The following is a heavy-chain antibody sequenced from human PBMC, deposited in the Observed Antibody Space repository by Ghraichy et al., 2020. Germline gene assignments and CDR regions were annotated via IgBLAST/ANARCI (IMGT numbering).Heavy chain of an antibody. D-gene: IGHD6-13*01. CDR2: VRRETDGGTG. CDR1: GFAFSDAW. Sequence: GESLNISCAASGFAFSDAWMSWVRLSPGKGLEWVGRVRRETDGGTGDYILPVIGRFTISRDDSRNTASLQMNSLKIEDTAVYYCTTEGDGSTYGFHYWGQGTLVTVSS. CDR3: TTEGDGSTYGFHY. V-gene: IGHV3-15*01. J-gene: IGHJ4*02.